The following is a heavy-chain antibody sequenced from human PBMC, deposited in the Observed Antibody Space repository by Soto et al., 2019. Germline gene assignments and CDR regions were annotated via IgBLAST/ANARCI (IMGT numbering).Heavy chain of an antibody. CDR2: LFYTGHT. J-gene: IGHJ4*02. D-gene: IGHD4-17*01. V-gene: IGHV4-39*01. CDR3: ARHETLHGDYDY. Sequence: SETLSLTCTVSGHSMSNTDYFWGWIRQTPCSDLQWIGSLFYTGHTYYNPSLLSRVTISADTSKNQFFLRLTSVTAADTAVYYCARHETLHGDYDYWGQGTLVTVSS. CDR1: GHSMSNTDYF.